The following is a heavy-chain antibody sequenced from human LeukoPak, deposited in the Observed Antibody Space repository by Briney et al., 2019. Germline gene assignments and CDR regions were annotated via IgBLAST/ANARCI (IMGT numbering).Heavy chain of an antibody. CDR2: IYYSGNT. V-gene: IGHV4-59*01. CDR1: GGSISGYY. D-gene: IGHD5-18*01. Sequence: PSETLSLTCTVSGGSISGYYWSWIRQPPGKGLEWIGYIYYSGNTNYNPSLKSRVTLSVHTSTNQLFLKLSSVTAADTAVYYCARGWDTGYSYYGMDVWGPGTTVTVS. J-gene: IGHJ6*02. CDR3: ARGWDTGYSYYGMDV.